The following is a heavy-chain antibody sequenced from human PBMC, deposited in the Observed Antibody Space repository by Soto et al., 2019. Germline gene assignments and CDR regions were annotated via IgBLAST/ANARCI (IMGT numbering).Heavy chain of an antibody. CDR3: AREGAAAALDY. D-gene: IGHD6-13*01. CDR2: ISYDGSNK. CDR1: GFTFSNYG. Sequence: GGSLRLSCAASGFTFSNYGMYWVRQAPGKGLEWVAFISYDGSNKFYADPMKGRHTISRDNSKNTLYLQMNSLRAEDTAVYYCAREGAAAALDYWGQGTLVTVSS. J-gene: IGHJ4*02. V-gene: IGHV3-30*03.